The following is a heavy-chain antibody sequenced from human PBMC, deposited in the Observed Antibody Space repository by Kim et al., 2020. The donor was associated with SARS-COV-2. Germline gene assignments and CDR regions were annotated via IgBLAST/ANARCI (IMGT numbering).Heavy chain of an antibody. D-gene: IGHD2-15*01. V-gene: IGHV4-59*08. CDR3: ARQRGAGLLYYYYYGMDV. Sequence: LKSRVTISVDTSKNQFSRKLSSVTAADTAVYYCARQRGAGLLYYYYYGMDVWGQGTTVTVSS. J-gene: IGHJ6*02.